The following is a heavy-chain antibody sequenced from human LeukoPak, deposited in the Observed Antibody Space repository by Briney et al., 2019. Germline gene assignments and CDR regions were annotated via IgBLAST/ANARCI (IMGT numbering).Heavy chain of an antibody. V-gene: IGHV3-30*18. CDR2: ISYDGSNK. CDR1: GFTFSSYG. Sequence: GGSLRLSCAASGFTFSSYGMHLVRQAPGKGLEWVAVISYDGSNKYYADSVKGRFTISRDNSKNTLYLQMNSLRAEDTAVYYCAKVGNDYYYGMDVWGQGTTVTVSS. D-gene: IGHD7-27*01. CDR3: AKVGNDYYYGMDV. J-gene: IGHJ6*02.